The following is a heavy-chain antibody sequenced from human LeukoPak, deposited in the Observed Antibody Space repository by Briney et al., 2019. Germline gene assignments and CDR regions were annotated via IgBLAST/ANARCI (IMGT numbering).Heavy chain of an antibody. Sequence: ASVKVSCKASGYTFTSYGISWVRQAPGQGLEWMGWINTNTGNPTYAQGFTGRFVFSLDTSVSTAYLQISSLKAEDTAVYYCARDSSLVVTATQFFDYWGQGTLVTVSS. J-gene: IGHJ4*02. CDR2: INTNTGNP. CDR3: ARDSSLVVTATQFFDY. D-gene: IGHD2-21*02. CDR1: GYTFTSYG. V-gene: IGHV7-4-1*02.